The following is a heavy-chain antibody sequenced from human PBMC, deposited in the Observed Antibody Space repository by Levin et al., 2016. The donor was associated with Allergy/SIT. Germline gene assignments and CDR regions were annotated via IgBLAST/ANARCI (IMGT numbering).Heavy chain of an antibody. D-gene: IGHD3-10*01. CDR3: AGTRPSLWFGELVGSEDYYYYYYGMDV. V-gene: IGHV3-64*01. J-gene: IGHJ6*02. CDR2: ISSNGGST. CDR1: GFTFSSYA. Sequence: GESLKISCAASGFTFSSYAMHWVRQAPGKGLEYVSAISSNGGSTYYANSVKGRFTISRDNSKNTLYLQMGSLRAEDMAVYYCAGTRPSLWFGELVGSEDYYYYYYGMDVWGQGTTVTVSS.